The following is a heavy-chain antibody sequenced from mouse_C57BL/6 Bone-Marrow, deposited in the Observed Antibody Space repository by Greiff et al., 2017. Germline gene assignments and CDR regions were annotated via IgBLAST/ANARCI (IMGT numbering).Heavy chain of an antibody. CDR3: TGVLLRYWFAY. CDR2: IDPENGDT. D-gene: IGHD1-1*01. CDR1: GFNIKDDY. J-gene: IGHJ3*01. V-gene: IGHV14-4*01. Sequence: VQLQQSGAELVRPGASVKLSCTASGFNIKDDYMHWVKQRPEQGLAWIGWIDPENGDTEYASKFQGKATITADTYSNTAYLQISSLTSEDTAVYYCTGVLLRYWFAYWGQGTLVTVSA.